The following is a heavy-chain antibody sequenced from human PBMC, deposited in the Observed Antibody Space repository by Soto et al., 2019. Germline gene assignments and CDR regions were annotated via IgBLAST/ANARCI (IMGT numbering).Heavy chain of an antibody. CDR3: ALALGPTTGLDY. Sequence: SETLSLSCSVSGASTVSHYHWTWIRQPPGKGLEWMGYIFNSGTTFYNPSLTSRLSISMDTSGNHFSLELRSVTAADTAVYYCALALGPTTGLDYWGQGTLVTVSS. J-gene: IGHJ4*02. CDR2: IFNSGTT. CDR1: GASTVSHYH. V-gene: IGHV4-31*02. D-gene: IGHD1-26*01.